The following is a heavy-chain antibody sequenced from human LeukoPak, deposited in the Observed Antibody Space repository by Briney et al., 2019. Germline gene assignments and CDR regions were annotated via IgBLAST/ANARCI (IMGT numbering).Heavy chain of an antibody. Sequence: SETLSLTCTVSGGSISSYFWSWIRQPPGKGLEWIGYVYYSGSTNYNPSLKSRVTISVDTSKKQFSLKLSSVTAADTAVYYCARRPDGTSHFDYWGQGTLVTVSS. CDR3: ARRPDGTSHFDY. CDR1: GGSISSYF. V-gene: IGHV4-59*08. CDR2: VYYSGST. J-gene: IGHJ4*02. D-gene: IGHD6-6*01.